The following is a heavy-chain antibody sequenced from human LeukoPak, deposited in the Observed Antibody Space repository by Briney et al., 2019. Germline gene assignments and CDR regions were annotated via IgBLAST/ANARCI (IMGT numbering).Heavy chain of an antibody. Sequence: PGRSLRLSCAASGFTFDDYAMHWVRQAPGKGLEWVSGISWNSGSIGYADSVKGRFTISRDNAKNSLYLQMNSLRAEDTALYYCVKGGMVRGVIARGNWFDPWGQGTLVTVSS. V-gene: IGHV3-9*01. D-gene: IGHD3-10*01. CDR2: ISWNSGSI. CDR1: GFTFDDYA. J-gene: IGHJ5*02. CDR3: VKGGMVRGVIARGNWFDP.